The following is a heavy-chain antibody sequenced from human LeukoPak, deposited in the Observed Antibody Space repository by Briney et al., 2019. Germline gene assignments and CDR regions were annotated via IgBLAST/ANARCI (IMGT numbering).Heavy chain of an antibody. V-gene: IGHV1-69*06. J-gene: IGHJ4*02. Sequence: GSSVKVSCEASGGTFSSYAISWVRQAPGQGLEWMGGIIPIFGTANYAQKFQGRVTITADKSTSTAYMELSSLRSEDTAVYYCARGFASMVRGVINRTPFDYWGQGTLVTVSS. CDR1: GGTFSSYA. D-gene: IGHD3-10*01. CDR3: ARGFASMVRGVINRTPFDY. CDR2: IIPIFGTA.